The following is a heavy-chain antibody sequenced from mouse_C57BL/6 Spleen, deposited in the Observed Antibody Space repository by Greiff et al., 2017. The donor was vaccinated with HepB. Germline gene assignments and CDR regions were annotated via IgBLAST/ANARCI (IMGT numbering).Heavy chain of an antibody. CDR3: ARKRGSSYWYFDV. J-gene: IGHJ1*03. CDR2: IYPGGGYT. CDR1: GYTFTNYW. Sequence: QVQLQQSGAELVRPGTSVKMSCKASGYTFTNYWIGWAKQRPGHGLEWIGDIYPGGGYTNYNEKFKGKATLTADKSSSTAYMQFSSLTSEDSAIYYCARKRGSSYWYFDVWGTGTTVTVSS. D-gene: IGHD1-1*01. V-gene: IGHV1-63*01.